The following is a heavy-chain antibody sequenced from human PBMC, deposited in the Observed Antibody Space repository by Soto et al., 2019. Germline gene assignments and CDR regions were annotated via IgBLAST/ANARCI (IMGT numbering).Heavy chain of an antibody. CDR1: GGSISSYY. V-gene: IGHV4-59*08. Sequence: SETLSLTCTVSGGSISSYYWSWIRQPPGKGLEWIGYIYYSGSTNYNPSLKSRVTISVDTSKNQFSLKLSSVTAADTAVYYGGRGSRGGGGSRDYYFVDWAQEPLFP. J-gene: IGHJ4*02. CDR2: IYYSGST. CDR3: GRGSRGGGGSRDYYFVD. D-gene: IGHD2-15*01.